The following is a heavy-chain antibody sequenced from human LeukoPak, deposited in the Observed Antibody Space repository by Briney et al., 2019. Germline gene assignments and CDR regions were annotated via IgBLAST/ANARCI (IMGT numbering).Heavy chain of an antibody. CDR2: IYSGGST. CDR1: GFTVSSNY. CDR3: ARVGLTTLTTGEYFDY. Sequence: GGSLRLSCAASGFTVSSNYMSWVRQAPGKGLEWVSVIYSGGSTYYADSVKGRFTISRDNSKNTLYLQMNSLRAEDTAVYYCARVGLTTLTTGEYFDYWGQGTLVTVSS. D-gene: IGHD4-17*01. J-gene: IGHJ4*02. V-gene: IGHV3-66*01.